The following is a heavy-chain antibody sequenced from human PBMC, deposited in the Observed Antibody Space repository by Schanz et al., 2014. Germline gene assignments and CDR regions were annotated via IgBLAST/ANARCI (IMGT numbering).Heavy chain of an antibody. CDR1: GITFSDYA. Sequence: EVQLLESGGALEQPGGSLRLSCAASGITFSDYAMSWVRQAPGKGLEWVSRIQSDGSITTYADSVKGRFTTSRDNSKNTLSLQMNSLSADDTAVYYCAKGQGAVINNWYFDLWGRGTLVTVSS. CDR3: AKGQGAVINNWYFDL. CDR2: IQSDGSIT. J-gene: IGHJ2*01. D-gene: IGHD2-21*01. V-gene: IGHV3-23*03.